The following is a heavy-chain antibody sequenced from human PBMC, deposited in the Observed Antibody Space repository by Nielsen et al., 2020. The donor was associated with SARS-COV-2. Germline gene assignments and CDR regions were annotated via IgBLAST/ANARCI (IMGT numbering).Heavy chain of an antibody. D-gene: IGHD3-3*01. J-gene: IGHJ4*02. V-gene: IGHV1-24*01. Sequence: ASVKVSCKVPGDTLTQLSMHWVRQAPGKGLEWMGAFDPQDGETTYAQKFQGRITMTEDPSIDTAYLDLSSLSSDDTAVYYCATDSPFGVVIYALAHWGQGTLVTVSS. CDR1: GDTLTQLS. CDR3: ATDSPFGVVIYALAH. CDR2: FDPQDGET.